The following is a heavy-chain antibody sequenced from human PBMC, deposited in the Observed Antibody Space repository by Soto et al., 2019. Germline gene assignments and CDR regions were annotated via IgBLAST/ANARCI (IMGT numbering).Heavy chain of an antibody. CDR2: ISGSGGST. CDR3: AKEVSLGSTVDLGY. CDR1: GFTFSIFA. J-gene: IGHJ4*02. V-gene: IGHV3-23*01. Sequence: GGSLRLSCAASGFTFSIFAMSWVRQSPGKGLEWVSTISGSGGSTYYADAVKGRFSISRDNSMGTLYLQMKSLRVEDTAIYYCAKEVSLGSTVDLGYWGQGTLVTVST. D-gene: IGHD7-27*01.